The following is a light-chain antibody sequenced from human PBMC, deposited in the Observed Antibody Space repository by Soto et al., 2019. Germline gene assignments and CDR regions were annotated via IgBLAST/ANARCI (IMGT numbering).Light chain of an antibody. J-gene: IGKJ5*01. CDR3: QQRSNWPQIT. CDR2: DAS. Sequence: DIVLTQSPATLSLSPGERATLSCRASQSVSTYLAWYQQKPGQAPRLLIYDASNRATGIPARFSGSGSGTDFTLTISSLEPEDFEVYYGQQRSNWPQITFGQGTRLEIK. V-gene: IGKV3-11*01. CDR1: QSVSTY.